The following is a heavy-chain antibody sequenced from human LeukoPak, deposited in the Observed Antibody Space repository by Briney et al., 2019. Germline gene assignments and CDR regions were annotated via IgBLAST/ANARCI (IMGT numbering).Heavy chain of an antibody. CDR3: AREFTDKVGAFLDL. CDR2: IYTTGTA. D-gene: IGHD1-26*01. V-gene: IGHV4-4*07. CDR1: GGSIGPYY. Sequence: SETLSLTCLLSGGSIGPYYWSWIRQAAGKGPEWIGRIYTTGTADYNPSLKGRVFLSVDTSMNQFSLKVTSVTAADTAVYYCAREFTDKVGAFLDLWGRGTLVTVSS. J-gene: IGHJ2*01.